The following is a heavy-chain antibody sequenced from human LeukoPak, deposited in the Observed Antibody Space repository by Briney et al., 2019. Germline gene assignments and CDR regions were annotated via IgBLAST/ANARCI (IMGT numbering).Heavy chain of an antibody. J-gene: IGHJ5*02. CDR1: GYTLTELS. CDR2: FDPEGGET. V-gene: IGHV1-24*01. D-gene: IGHD2-21*02. CDR3: ATANTYCGGDCFYGWFDP. Sequence: ASVKVSCKVSGYTLTELSMHWVRQAPGKGLEWMGGFDPEGGETIYAQKFQGRVTMTEDTSTDTAYMELSSLRSEDTAVYYCATANTYCGGDCFYGWFDPWGQGTLVTVSS.